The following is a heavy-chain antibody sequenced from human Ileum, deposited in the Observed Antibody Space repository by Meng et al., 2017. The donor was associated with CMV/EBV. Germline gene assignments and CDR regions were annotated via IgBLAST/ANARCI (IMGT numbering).Heavy chain of an antibody. CDR3: ARVSTVTTWFDP. CDR1: GCSISSGGYY. CDR2: IYYSGST. J-gene: IGHJ5*02. V-gene: IGHV4-31*03. D-gene: IGHD4-17*01. Sequence: CTVSGCSISSGGYYWSWVRQHPGKGLEWIGYIYYSGSTYYNPSLKSRVTISVDTSKNQFSLKLSSVTAADTAVYYCARVSTVTTWFDPWGQGTLVTVSS.